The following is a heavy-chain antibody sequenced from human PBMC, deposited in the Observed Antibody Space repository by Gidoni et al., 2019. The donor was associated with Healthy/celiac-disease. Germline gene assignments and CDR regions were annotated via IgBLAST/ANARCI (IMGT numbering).Heavy chain of an antibody. CDR3: AHRHPRPLYSGYDYRLGAFDI. D-gene: IGHD5-12*01. Sequence: QITLKESGPTLVKPTQTLTLTCTFSGFSLSTSGVGVGWIRQPPGKALEWLALIYWDDDKRYSPSLKSRLTITKDTSKNQVVLTMTNMDPVDTATYYCAHRHPRPLYSGYDYRLGAFDIWGQGTMVTVSS. J-gene: IGHJ3*02. CDR1: GFSLSTSGVG. V-gene: IGHV2-5*02. CDR2: IYWDDDK.